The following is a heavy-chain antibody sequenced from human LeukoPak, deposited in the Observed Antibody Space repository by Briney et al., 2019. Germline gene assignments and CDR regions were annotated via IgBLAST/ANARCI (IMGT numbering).Heavy chain of an antibody. CDR2: ITHHGTT. J-gene: IGHJ4*02. V-gene: IGHV4-34*01. CDR3: ASIYGDYSDFDY. Sequence: SETLSLTCGVYGGSFSGYYWSWIRQAPGKGLEWIGEITHHGTTNYSPSLRGRVTILADTSKGQSSLRLSSVTAADTAVYYCASIYGDYSDFDYWGQGTLVTVSS. D-gene: IGHD4-17*01. CDR1: GGSFSGYY.